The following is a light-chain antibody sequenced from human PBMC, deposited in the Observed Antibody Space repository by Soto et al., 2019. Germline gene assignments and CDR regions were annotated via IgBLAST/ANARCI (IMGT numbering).Light chain of an antibody. CDR1: QTVSSN. V-gene: IGKV3-15*01. CDR3: QQYYNWPPLT. J-gene: IGKJ5*01. Sequence: ETVMTQSPATLSVSPGERATLSCRASQTVSSNLAWYQQKPGQAPRLLIYGASTRATGIPARFSGSGSGTEFTLTISSLQSEDFAVYYCQQYYNWPPLTFGQGTRLEI. CDR2: GAS.